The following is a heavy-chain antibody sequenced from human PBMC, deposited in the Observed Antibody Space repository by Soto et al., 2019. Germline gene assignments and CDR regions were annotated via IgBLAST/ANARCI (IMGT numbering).Heavy chain of an antibody. J-gene: IGHJ4*02. Sequence: PGGSLRLSCEASGFTFDDYGMSWVRLAPGKGLEWVSSINWNGGSTAYADSVKGRFTTSRDNAKTSLYLQMDSLRAEDTALYHCARVNYCSSTSCFAPFDYWGQGTLVTVSS. CDR1: GFTFDDYG. V-gene: IGHV3-20*01. CDR3: ARVNYCSSTSCFAPFDY. D-gene: IGHD2-2*01. CDR2: INWNGGST.